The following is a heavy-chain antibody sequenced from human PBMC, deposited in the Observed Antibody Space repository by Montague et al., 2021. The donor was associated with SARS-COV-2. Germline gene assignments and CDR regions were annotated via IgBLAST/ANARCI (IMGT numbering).Heavy chain of an antibody. V-gene: IGHV3-7*01. Sequence: SLRLSCAASGFTLSSFWMSWVRQAPGKGLEWVANIRQDGSDKYYVDSVRGRFTISRDNAKNSLYLQMSSLRAEDTGVYYCTRDRDYGDYLNWFNPWGQGTLVTVSS. CDR1: GFTLSSFW. J-gene: IGHJ5*02. CDR3: TRDRDYGDYLNWFNP. D-gene: IGHD4-17*01. CDR2: IRQDGSDK.